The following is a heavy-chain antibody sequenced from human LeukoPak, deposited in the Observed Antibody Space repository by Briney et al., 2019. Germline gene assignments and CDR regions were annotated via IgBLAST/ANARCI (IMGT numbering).Heavy chain of an antibody. V-gene: IGHV3-30*02. D-gene: IGHD1-14*01. CDR3: AKDPLSPEYYYYYYGMDV. CDR1: GFTFSSYG. J-gene: IGHJ6*02. Sequence: PGGSLRLSCAASGFTFSSYGMHWVRQAPGKGLEWVAFIRYDGSNKYYADSVKGRFTISRDNSKNTLYLQMNSLRAEDTAVYYCAKDPLSPEYYYYYYGMDVWGQGTTVTVSS. CDR2: IRYDGSNK.